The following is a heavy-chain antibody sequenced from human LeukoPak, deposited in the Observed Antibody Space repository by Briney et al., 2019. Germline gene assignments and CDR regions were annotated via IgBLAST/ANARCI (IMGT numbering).Heavy chain of an antibody. Sequence: PGGSLRLSCAASGFTVTNDWMSWVRQAPGTGLEWVGRIKSENDGGTTDFATPVKGRFAMSRDESKNTLYLQMNSLKIEDRAVYYCVAYGGYWGQGTLVTVSS. CDR2: IKSENDGGTT. J-gene: IGHJ4*02. V-gene: IGHV3-15*01. CDR3: VAYGGY. CDR1: GFTVTNDW. D-gene: IGHD2-8*02.